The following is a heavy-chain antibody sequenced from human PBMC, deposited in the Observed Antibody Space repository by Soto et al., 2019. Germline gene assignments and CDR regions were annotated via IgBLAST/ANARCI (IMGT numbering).Heavy chain of an antibody. CDR1: GFTFSSYG. J-gene: IGHJ5*02. CDR2: ISYDGSNK. Sequence: GGSLRLSCAASGFTFSSYGMHWVRQAPGKGLEWVAVISYDGSNKYYADSVKGRFTISRDNSKNTLYLQMNSLRAEDTAVYYCANLPNTIFGVVPGPWGQGTLVTVSS. CDR3: ANLPNTIFGVVPGP. V-gene: IGHV3-30*18. D-gene: IGHD3-3*01.